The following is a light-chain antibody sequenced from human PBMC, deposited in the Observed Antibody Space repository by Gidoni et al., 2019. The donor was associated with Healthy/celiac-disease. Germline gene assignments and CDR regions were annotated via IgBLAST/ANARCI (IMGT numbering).Light chain of an antibody. Sequence: QSVLTQPPSVSGAPGQRVTIPRTGSSSNIGAGYDVHWYQQLPGTAPKLLIYGNSNRPSGVPDRFSGSKSGTSASLAITGLQAEDEADYYCQSYDSSLSGSVVFGGGTKLTVL. CDR1: SSNIGAGYD. CDR3: QSYDSSLSGSVV. CDR2: GNS. J-gene: IGLJ2*01. V-gene: IGLV1-40*01.